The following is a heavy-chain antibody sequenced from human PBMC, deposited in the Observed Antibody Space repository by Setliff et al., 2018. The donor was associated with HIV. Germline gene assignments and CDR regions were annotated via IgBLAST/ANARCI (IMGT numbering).Heavy chain of an antibody. J-gene: IGHJ4*02. CDR3: ARGYTWNYYGGDYFDY. D-gene: IGHD1-26*01. Sequence: PSETLSLTCTVSGGSVTDYFWNWIRQPPGKGLEWIGYIYSSGNTNYNPSLESRVSISLDTSKNQFSLRLSSVTATDTAVYYCARGYTWNYYGGDYFDYWGQGSLVTVSS. V-gene: IGHV4-59*02. CDR1: GGSVTDYF. CDR2: IYSSGNT.